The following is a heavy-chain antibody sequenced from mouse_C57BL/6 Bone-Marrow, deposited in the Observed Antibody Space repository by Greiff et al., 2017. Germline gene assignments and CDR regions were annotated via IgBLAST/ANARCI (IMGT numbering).Heavy chain of an antibody. J-gene: IGHJ2*01. V-gene: IGHV5-6*02. D-gene: IGHD4-1*01. CDR3: ARHEGVNWAYYFDY. Sequence: DVMLVESGGDLVKPGGSLKLSCAASGFTFSSYGMSWVRQTPDKRLEWVATISSGGSYTYYPDSVKGRFTISRDNAKNTLYLQMSSLKSEDTAMYYCARHEGVNWAYYFDYWGQGTTLTVSS. CDR1: GFTFSSYG. CDR2: ISSGGSYT.